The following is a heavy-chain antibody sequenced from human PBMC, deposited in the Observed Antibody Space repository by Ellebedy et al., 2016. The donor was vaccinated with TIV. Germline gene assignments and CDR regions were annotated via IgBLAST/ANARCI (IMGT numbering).Heavy chain of an antibody. D-gene: IGHD3-10*01. CDR2: SGAVGDT. CDR3: ARGGPGGDNWFFGL. CDR1: GFSLTGSD. Sequence: GESLKISCAASGFSLTGSDLHWVRRPPGKGLEWVSASGAVGDTYYPDSVRDRFTISRESAKNSFYLQMNSLTAGDTAVYYCARGGPGGDNWFFGLWGRGTRVTVSS. J-gene: IGHJ2*01. V-gene: IGHV3-13*01.